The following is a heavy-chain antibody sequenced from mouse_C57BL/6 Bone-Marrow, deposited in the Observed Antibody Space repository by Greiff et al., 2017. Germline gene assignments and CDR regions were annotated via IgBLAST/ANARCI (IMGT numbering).Heavy chain of an antibody. Sequence: EVHLVESGGGLVKPGGSLKLSCAASGFTFSSYAMSWVRQTPEKRLEWVATISDGGSYTYYPDNVKGRFTISRDNAKNNLYLQMSHLKSEDTAMYYCAREDESSDVWGTGTTVTVSS. V-gene: IGHV5-4*01. J-gene: IGHJ1*03. CDR3: AREDESSDV. CDR1: GFTFSSYA. CDR2: ISDGGSYT.